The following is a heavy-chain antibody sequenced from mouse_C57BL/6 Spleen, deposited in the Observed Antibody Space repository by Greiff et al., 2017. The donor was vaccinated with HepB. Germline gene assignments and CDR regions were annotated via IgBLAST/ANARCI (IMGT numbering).Heavy chain of an antibody. CDR3: ARDSSGYEGYFDY. D-gene: IGHD3-2*02. CDR2: IYPRDGST. Sequence: QVQLQQPDAELVKPGASVKISCKVSGYTFTDYTIHWMKQRPEQGLEWIGYIYPRDGSTKYNEKFTGKATLTADKSSSTAYMQLNSLTSEDSAVYFCARDSSGYEGYFDYWGQGTTLTVSS. V-gene: IGHV1-78*01. CDR1: GYTFTDYT. J-gene: IGHJ2*01.